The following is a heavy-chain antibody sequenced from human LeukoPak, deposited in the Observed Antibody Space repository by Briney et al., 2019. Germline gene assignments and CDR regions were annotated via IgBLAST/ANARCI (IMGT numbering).Heavy chain of an antibody. D-gene: IGHD1-14*01. Sequence: GASVKVSCKASGYTFTSYDINWVRQATGQGLEWIGYINPNTGLTEYAQKLQGRVSLTRDTSITTAYMELNTLTSEDTAVYYCATTLRNNPPWGQGTLITVSS. CDR2: INPNTGLT. J-gene: IGHJ5*02. CDR3: ATTLRNNPP. CDR1: GYTFTSYD. V-gene: IGHV1-8*01.